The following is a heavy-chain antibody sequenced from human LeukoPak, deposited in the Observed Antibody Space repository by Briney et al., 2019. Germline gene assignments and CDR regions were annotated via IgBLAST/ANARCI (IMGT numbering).Heavy chain of an antibody. D-gene: IGHD6-6*01. CDR1: GYTFTGYY. V-gene: IGHV1-2*06. J-gene: IGHJ4*02. CDR2: INPNSGGT. CDR3: ARDGSSSYYFDY. Sequence: GASVKVSCKASGYTFTGYYMYWVRQAPGQGLEWMGRINPNSGGTNYAQKFQGRVTMTRDTSISTAYMELSRLRSDDTAVYYCARDGSSSYYFDYWGQGTLVTVSS.